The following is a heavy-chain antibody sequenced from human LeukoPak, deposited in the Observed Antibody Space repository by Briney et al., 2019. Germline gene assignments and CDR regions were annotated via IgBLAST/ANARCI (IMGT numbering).Heavy chain of an antibody. J-gene: IGHJ4*02. CDR3: ARGRLEGILTGYFLDY. CDR2: ISSSGSTI. Sequence: TGGSLRLSCAASGFTFSDYYMSWIRQAPGKGLEWVSYISSSGSTIYYADSVKGRFTISRDNSKNTLYLQMNSLRAEDTAVYYCARGRLEGILTGYFLDYWGQGTLVTVSS. V-gene: IGHV3-11*04. CDR1: GFTFSDYY. D-gene: IGHD3-9*01.